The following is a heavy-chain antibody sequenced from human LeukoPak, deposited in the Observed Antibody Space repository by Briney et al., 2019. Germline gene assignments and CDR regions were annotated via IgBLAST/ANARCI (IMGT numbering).Heavy chain of an antibody. CDR2: IYYSGST. CDR3: ARDITMIIY. CDR1: GGSISNYY. J-gene: IGHJ4*02. Sequence: SETLSLTCTVSGGSISNYYWSWIRQPPGKGLEWIGYIYYSGSTNYNPSLKSRVTISVDTSKNQFSLKLSSVTAADTAVYYCARDITMIIYWGQGTLVTVSS. D-gene: IGHD3-22*01. V-gene: IGHV4-59*01.